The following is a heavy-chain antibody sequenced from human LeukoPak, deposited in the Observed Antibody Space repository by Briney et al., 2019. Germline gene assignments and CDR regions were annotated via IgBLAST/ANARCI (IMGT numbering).Heavy chain of an antibody. Sequence: PSETLSLTCTVSGGSISSYYWSWVRQPPGKGLEWIGYIYYSGSTNYNPSLTSRVTISVDTSKNQYSLKLSSVTAADTAVYYCARGYHDFSGYWLSYFDYWGQGTLVTVSS. CDR2: IYYSGST. CDR1: GGSISSYY. D-gene: IGHD3-22*01. V-gene: IGHV4-59*01. J-gene: IGHJ4*02. CDR3: ARGYHDFSGYWLSYFDY.